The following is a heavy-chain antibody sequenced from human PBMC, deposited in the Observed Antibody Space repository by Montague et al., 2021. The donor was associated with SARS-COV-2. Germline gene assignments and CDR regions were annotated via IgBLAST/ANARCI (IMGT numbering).Heavy chain of an antibody. V-gene: IGHV4-59*01. Sequence: SETLSLTCTVSGASISNNYCSWIRHPPGRGLGWNGYIYYSGSTDYSPSLNSRVTISLATSKNQFSLKVTSVTAADTAVYYCARGGGYYNYGLDVWGPGTTVTVSS. CDR2: IYYSGST. D-gene: IGHD3-22*01. CDR3: ARGGGYYNYGLDV. CDR1: GASISNNY. J-gene: IGHJ6*02.